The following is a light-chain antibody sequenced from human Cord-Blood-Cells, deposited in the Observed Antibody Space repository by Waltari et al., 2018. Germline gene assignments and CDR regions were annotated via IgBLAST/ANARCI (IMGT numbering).Light chain of an antibody. CDR1: QSVSSSY. Sequence: EIVLTQSPGTLSLSPGERATLSCRASQSVSSSYLAWYQQKPGQAPRPLIYGASSRATGIPDRFSGSGSGTDLTLNISRLEPEDFAVYYCQQYGSSPYSFGQGTKLEIK. V-gene: IGKV3-20*01. CDR3: QQYGSSPYS. J-gene: IGKJ2*03. CDR2: GAS.